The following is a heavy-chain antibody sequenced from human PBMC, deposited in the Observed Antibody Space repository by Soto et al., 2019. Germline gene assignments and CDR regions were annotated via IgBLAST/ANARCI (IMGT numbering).Heavy chain of an antibody. D-gene: IGHD5-18*01. CDR1: GVTLSNVW. J-gene: IGHJ4*02. CDR2: IKSKTDGGTA. V-gene: IGHV3-15*07. Sequence: PGGSLSLSCAVSGVTLSNVWMNWVRQAPGKGPEWVARIKSKTDGGTADYAAPVKGRFTISRDDSENTLYLQMNSLKTEDTAVYYCSHGYYQYFNSWGQGT. CDR3: SHGYYQYFNS.